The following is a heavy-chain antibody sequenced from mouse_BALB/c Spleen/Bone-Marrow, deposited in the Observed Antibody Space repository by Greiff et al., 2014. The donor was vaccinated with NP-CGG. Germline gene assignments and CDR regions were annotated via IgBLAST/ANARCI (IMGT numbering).Heavy chain of an antibody. CDR3: ARGRAMGFAY. CDR2: ISYSGST. CDR1: GDSITSGY. J-gene: IGHJ3*01. Sequence: VHLKQSGPSLVKPSQTLSLTCSVTGDSITSGYWNWIRKFPGNKLEYMGYISYSGSTYYNPSLISRISITRDTSKNQYYLQLNSVTTEDTATYYCARGRAMGFAYWGQGTLVTVSA. V-gene: IGHV3-8*02. D-gene: IGHD1-1*02.